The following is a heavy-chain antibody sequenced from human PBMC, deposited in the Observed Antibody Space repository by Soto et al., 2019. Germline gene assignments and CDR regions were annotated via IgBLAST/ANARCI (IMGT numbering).Heavy chain of an antibody. CDR3: AHRRRGSYFDY. CDR2: IYWDDDK. CDR1: GFSLSTSGVG. D-gene: IGHD3-16*01. J-gene: IGHJ4*02. Sequence: QITLKESGPTLVKPTQTLTLTCTFSGFSLSTSGVGVGWIRQPPGKALEWLALIYWDDDKRYSPSLKSRLTSTQDTSKNPAVPTRTTMDPVDTATYYCAHRRRGSYFDYWGQGTLVTVSS. V-gene: IGHV2-5*02.